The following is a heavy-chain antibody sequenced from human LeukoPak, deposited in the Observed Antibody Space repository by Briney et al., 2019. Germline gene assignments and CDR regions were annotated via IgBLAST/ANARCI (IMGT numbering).Heavy chain of an antibody. CDR3: ARDPTLGYFDY. CDR2: INDSGRT. CDR1: GGSSSGYY. V-gene: IGHV4-34*01. J-gene: IGHJ4*02. Sequence: SETLSLTCAVYGGSSSGYYWSWIRQPPGKGLEWIGEINDSGRTNYNPYLKRRVSISVDKSKNQSSLKLSSVTDADTAVYYCARDPTLGYFDYWGQGTLVTVSS.